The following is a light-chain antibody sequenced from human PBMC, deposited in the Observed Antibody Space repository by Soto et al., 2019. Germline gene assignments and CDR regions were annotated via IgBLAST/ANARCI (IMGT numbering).Light chain of an antibody. CDR2: EVS. CDR1: SSDVGGYNY. V-gene: IGLV2-14*01. Sequence: QSVLTQPASVSGSPGQSITIFCTGNSSDVGGYNYLSWYQQHPGKAPKVMIYEVSNRPSGVSNRFSGSKSGNTASLTISGLQAEDEADYFCSSYTTSGTPVFGGGTKLTVL. CDR3: SSYTTSGTPV. J-gene: IGLJ3*02.